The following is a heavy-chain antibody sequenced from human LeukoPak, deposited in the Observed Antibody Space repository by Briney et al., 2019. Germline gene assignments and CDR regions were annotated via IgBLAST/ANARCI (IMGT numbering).Heavy chain of an antibody. CDR3: ARGNVDTAMAIAN. D-gene: IGHD5-18*01. CDR2: INPNSGGT. J-gene: IGHJ4*02. Sequence: ASVKVSCKASGYTFTGYYMHWVRQAPGQGLEWMGWINPNSGGTNYAQKFQGRVTMTRDTSISTAYMELSRLRSDGTAVYYCARGNVDTAMAIANWGQGTLVTVSS. CDR1: GYTFTGYY. V-gene: IGHV1-2*02.